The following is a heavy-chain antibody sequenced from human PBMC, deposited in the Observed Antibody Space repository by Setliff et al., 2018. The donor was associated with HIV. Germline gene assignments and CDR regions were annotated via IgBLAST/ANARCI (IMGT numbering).Heavy chain of an antibody. V-gene: IGHV4-59*11. Sequence: SETLSLTCTVSGDSISSHYWNWIRQPPGKALEWIGYIYYSGSTNYNPSFKSRVTISVDRSKRQVSLNLGSVTAADTAIYYCKRGPEGVAGGDYWGQGILVTVSS. D-gene: IGHD2-15*01. CDR2: IYYSGST. CDR3: KRGPEGVAGGDY. J-gene: IGHJ4*02. CDR1: GDSISSHY.